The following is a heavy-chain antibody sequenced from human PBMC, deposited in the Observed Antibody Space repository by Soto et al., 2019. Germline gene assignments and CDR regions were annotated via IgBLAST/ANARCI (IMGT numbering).Heavy chain of an antibody. Sequence: PGGSLSLSCASSGFSDNKAWQIWVRQAPGKGLEWVARIKAKSDGGTTDYAAPVKGRFTISRDESKNILYLQMNSLKTEDTAVYHCNTLRFLNDEAFDIWGQGTMVTVSS. J-gene: IGHJ3*02. CDR1: GFSDNKAW. V-gene: IGHV3-15*01. D-gene: IGHD3-3*01. CDR3: NTLRFLNDEAFDI. CDR2: IKAKSDGGTT.